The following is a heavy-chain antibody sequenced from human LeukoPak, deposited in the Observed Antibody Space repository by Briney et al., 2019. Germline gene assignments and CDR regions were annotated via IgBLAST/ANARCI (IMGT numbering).Heavy chain of an antibody. CDR3: TSNLYCSTSSCYTLDN. Sequence: PGGSLRLSCAASGFTFSNGWMSWVRQAPGKGLEWVGRIKSKSERGTTDYAAPEKGRFTISRDGSTNTVYLHMNSLKTEDTAVYFCTSNLYCSTSSCYTLDNWGQGTLVAVSP. V-gene: IGHV3-15*01. CDR2: IKSKSERGTT. J-gene: IGHJ4*02. D-gene: IGHD2-2*02. CDR1: GFTFSNGW.